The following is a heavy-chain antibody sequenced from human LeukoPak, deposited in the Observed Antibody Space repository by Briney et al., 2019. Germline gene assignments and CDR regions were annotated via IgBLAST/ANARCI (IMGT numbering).Heavy chain of an antibody. D-gene: IGHD2-2*01. Sequence: PSETLSLTCAVYGGSFSGYYWSWIRQPPGKGLEWIGEINHSGSTNYNPSLKSRVTISVDTSKNQFSLKLSSVTAADTAVYYCASHPRLGYLSPMRRAFDIWGQGTMVTVSS. CDR1: GGSFSGYY. CDR3: ASHPRLGYLSPMRRAFDI. J-gene: IGHJ3*02. CDR2: INHSGST. V-gene: IGHV4-34*01.